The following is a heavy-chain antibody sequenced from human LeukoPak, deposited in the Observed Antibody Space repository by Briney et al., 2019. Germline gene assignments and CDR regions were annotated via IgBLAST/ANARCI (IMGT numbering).Heavy chain of an antibody. CDR3: ARDGITMTGRDTFDY. Sequence: AGGSLRLSCAASGFTFSSYAMHWVRQAPGKGLEWVAVISYDGSNKYYADSVKGRFTISRDNSKNTLYLQMNSLRAEDTAVYYCARDGITMTGRDTFDYWGQGTLVTVSS. CDR2: ISYDGSNK. J-gene: IGHJ4*02. V-gene: IGHV3-30-3*01. CDR1: GFTFSSYA. D-gene: IGHD3-22*01.